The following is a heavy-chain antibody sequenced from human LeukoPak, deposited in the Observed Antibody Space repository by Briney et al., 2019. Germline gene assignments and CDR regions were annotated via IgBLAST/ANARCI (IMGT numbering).Heavy chain of an antibody. CDR2: IYYSGST. J-gene: IGHJ3*02. Sequence: SETLSLTCSVSGGSISSSRYYWGWIRQPPGKGLEWIGSIYYSGSTYYNPSLKSRVTISVDTSKNKFSLKLNSVTAADTAVYYCARPAYRGSYYDACDIWGQGTMVTVSS. D-gene: IGHD1-26*01. V-gene: IGHV4-39*01. CDR1: GGSISSSRYY. CDR3: ARPAYRGSYYDACDI.